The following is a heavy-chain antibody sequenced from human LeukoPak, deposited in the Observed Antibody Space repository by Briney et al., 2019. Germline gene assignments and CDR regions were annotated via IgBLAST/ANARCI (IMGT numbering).Heavy chain of an antibody. CDR1: GGSISSLY. CDR3: ARGGYIVVVPAYNWFDP. CDR2: IYNSGST. Sequence: SETLSLTCTVSGGSISSLYWSWIRQPPGKGLEWIGYIYNSGSTNYNPSLKSRVTISVDTSKNQFSLKLTSVIAADTAVYYCARGGYIVVVPAYNWFDPWGQGTLVTVSS. D-gene: IGHD2-2*01. V-gene: IGHV4-59*01. J-gene: IGHJ5*02.